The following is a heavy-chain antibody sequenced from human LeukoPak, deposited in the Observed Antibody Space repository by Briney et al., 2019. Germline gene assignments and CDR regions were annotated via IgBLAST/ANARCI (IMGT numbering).Heavy chain of an antibody. CDR2: LTGDGGRT. CDR3: VKDPFYGGNPLYYFDY. J-gene: IGHJ4*02. Sequence: GGSLRLSCSASGFTFSSYAMHWVRQAPGKGLECVSALTGDGGRTYYADSVKGRFTISRDNSKNTLYLQMSSLRVEDTAVYYCVKDPFYGGNPLYYFDYWGQGALVAVSS. CDR1: GFTFSSYA. D-gene: IGHD4-23*01. V-gene: IGHV3-64D*06.